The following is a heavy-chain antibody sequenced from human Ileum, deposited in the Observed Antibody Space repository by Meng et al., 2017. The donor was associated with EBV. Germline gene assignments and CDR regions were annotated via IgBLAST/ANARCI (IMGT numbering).Heavy chain of an antibody. D-gene: IGHD3-16*01. V-gene: IGHV4-4*02. Sequence: QLQGWGQGLVRLSGALSPSGPVSGALISSSSWWRWVRQPPGKGLEWIGEIYHSGTTNYNPSLKSRVTMSVDKSKNEFSLNLNSVTAADTAVYYCAHYIWGTHPAGVYWGQGSLVTVSS. J-gene: IGHJ4*02. CDR1: GALISSSSW. CDR2: IYHSGTT. CDR3: AHYIWGTHPAGVY.